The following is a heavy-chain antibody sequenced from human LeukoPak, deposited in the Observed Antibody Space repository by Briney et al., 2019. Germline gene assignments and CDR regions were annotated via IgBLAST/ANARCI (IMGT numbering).Heavy chain of an antibody. CDR3: ATPAGPYGDYDY. J-gene: IGHJ4*02. CDR2: IYYSGTT. D-gene: IGHD4-17*01. Sequence: SETLSLTRTVSGGSIRSTSYYWGWIRQPPGKGLEWIGSIYYSGTTYYNPSLKSRVTISVDTSKNQFSLNLRSMTAADTAVYYCATPAGPYGDYDYWGQGTLVTVSS. CDR1: GGSIRSTSYY. V-gene: IGHV4-39*01.